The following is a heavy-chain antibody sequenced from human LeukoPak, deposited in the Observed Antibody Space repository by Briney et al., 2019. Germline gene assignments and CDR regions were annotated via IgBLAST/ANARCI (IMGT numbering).Heavy chain of an antibody. J-gene: IGHJ4*02. CDR1: GGSIRGYY. V-gene: IGHV4-59*08. CDR2: IFYSGST. D-gene: IGHD5-18*01. CDR3: ARHGQTAMVPIDY. Sequence: PSETLPLTCTVSGGSIRGYYWSWIRQPPGRALEWVGYIFYSGSTNYNPSLKSRVTILVDTSKNQFSPKLSSVTAADTAVYYCARHGQTAMVPIDYWGQGTLVTVSS.